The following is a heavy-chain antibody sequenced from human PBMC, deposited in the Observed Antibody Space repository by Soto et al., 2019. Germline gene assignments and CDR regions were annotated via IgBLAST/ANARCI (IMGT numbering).Heavy chain of an antibody. CDR2: INPSGGSK. CDR3: ARGGIAARPFGY. CDR1: GYTFTSYY. D-gene: IGHD6-6*01. Sequence: DSVKVGCKASGYTFTSYYMHSVRQAPGQGLDGMVIINPSGGSKVYAQKFQGRVTMTRDTSTSRVYMELSSLRSEHPAVSYCARGGIAARPFGYWGQGTLVTVSS. V-gene: IGHV1-46*01. J-gene: IGHJ4*02.